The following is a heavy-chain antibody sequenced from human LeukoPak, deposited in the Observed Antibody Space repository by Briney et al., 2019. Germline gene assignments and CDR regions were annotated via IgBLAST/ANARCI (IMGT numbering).Heavy chain of an antibody. CDR3: ARGRVSVGDASGWSG. CDR2: LNPNSGGT. CDR1: GYTFTDYY. Sequence: VKVSCKASGYTFTDYYMHWVRQAPGQGLEWMGWLNPNSGGTKYAEKFQGRVTMTRDTSINTAYMELSSLDSDDTAVYYCARGRVSVGDASGWSGWGQGTLVTVSS. D-gene: IGHD6-19*01. V-gene: IGHV1-2*02. J-gene: IGHJ4*02.